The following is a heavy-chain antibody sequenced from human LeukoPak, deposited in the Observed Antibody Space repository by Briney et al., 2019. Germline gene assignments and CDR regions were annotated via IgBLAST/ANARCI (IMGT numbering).Heavy chain of an antibody. J-gene: IGHJ4*02. CDR3: AKDLLTGHYYDSSGYYPSLHF. D-gene: IGHD3-22*01. Sequence: PGGSLRLSCAASRFTFSSYGMHWVRQAPGKGLEWVAFIRYDGTNKYYADSVKGRFTMSRDNSKNTLYLQMNSLRAEDTAVYYCAKDLLTGHYYDSSGYYPSLHFWGQGTLVTVSS. CDR2: IRYDGTNK. CDR1: RFTFSSYG. V-gene: IGHV3-30*02.